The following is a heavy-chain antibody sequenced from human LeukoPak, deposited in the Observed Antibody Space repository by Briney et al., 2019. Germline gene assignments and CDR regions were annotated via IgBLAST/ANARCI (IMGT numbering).Heavy chain of an antibody. CDR1: GGSFGNYY. D-gene: IGHD3-22*01. Sequence: KPSETLSLTCTDSGGSFGNYYWSWIRQPPGKGLEWIGDIYYSGSTNYNPSLKSRVTISVDTSKNQFSLKLSSVTAADTAVYYCASRITMTRGFDYWGQGTLVTVSS. CDR2: IYYSGST. CDR3: ASRITMTRGFDY. J-gene: IGHJ4*02. V-gene: IGHV4-59*08.